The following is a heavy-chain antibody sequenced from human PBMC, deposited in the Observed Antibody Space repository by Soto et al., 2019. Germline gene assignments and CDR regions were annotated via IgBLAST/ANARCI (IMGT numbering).Heavy chain of an antibody. CDR3: ARDYDSSGPIDYYGMDV. CDR1: GFTFSSHT. V-gene: IGHV3-30-3*01. Sequence: PGGSLRLSCAASGFTFSSHTMHWVRQAPGKGLEWLSLMSHDGNIKFYADSVKGRFTISRDNSKNILYLQMNNLRAEDTALYYCARDYDSSGPIDYYGMDVWGQGTTVTVSS. D-gene: IGHD3-22*01. CDR2: MSHDGNIK. J-gene: IGHJ6*02.